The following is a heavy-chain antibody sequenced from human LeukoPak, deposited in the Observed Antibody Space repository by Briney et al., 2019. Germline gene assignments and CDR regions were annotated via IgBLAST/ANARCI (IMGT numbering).Heavy chain of an antibody. Sequence: VSVTVSCKASGYTFTGYYMHWVRQAPGQGLEWIGWINPNSGGTNYAQKFQGGVTMTRDTSIGTAYMELSRLRSDDTAVYYCAREARYCSSTSCSLNWFDPWGQRTLVTVSS. D-gene: IGHD2-2*01. V-gene: IGHV1-2*02. CDR1: GYTFTGYY. CDR3: AREARYCSSTSCSLNWFDP. J-gene: IGHJ5*02. CDR2: INPNSGGT.